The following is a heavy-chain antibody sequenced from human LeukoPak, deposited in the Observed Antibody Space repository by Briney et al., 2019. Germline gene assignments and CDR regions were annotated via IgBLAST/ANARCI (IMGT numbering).Heavy chain of an antibody. D-gene: IGHD2-15*01. CDR3: ARLGYCSGGSCYTGPLGY. CDR2: MYYSGST. V-gene: IGHV4-30-4*08. Sequence: PSETLSLTCTVSGGSISSGDYYWSWIRQHPGKGLEWIGYMYYSGSTYYNPSLKSRVTISIDTSKNQFSLKLSSVTAADTAVYYCARLGYCSGGSCYTGPLGYWGQGTLVTVSS. J-gene: IGHJ4*02. CDR1: GGSISSGDYY.